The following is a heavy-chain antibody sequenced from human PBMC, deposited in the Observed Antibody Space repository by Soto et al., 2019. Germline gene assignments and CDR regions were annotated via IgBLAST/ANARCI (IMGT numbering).Heavy chain of an antibody. CDR1: GYTFTSYA. J-gene: IGHJ6*02. Sequence: ASVKVSCKASGYTFTSYAMHWVRQAPGQRLEWMGWINAGNGNTKYSQKFQGRVTITRDTSASTAYMELSSLRSEDTAVYYCARDYGSGSSYYYSYYGMDVWGQGTTVTAP. CDR2: INAGNGNT. CDR3: ARDYGSGSSYYYSYYGMDV. D-gene: IGHD3-10*01. V-gene: IGHV1-3*01.